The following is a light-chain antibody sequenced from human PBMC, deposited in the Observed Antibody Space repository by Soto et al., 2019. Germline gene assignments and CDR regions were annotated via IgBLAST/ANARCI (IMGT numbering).Light chain of an antibody. V-gene: IGKV3-20*01. J-gene: IGKJ4*01. CDR2: GVS. CDR3: QQYSSSPVT. Sequence: ENVLAQSPGTLSLSPGERATLSCRASQSVRNTYLAWYQQKPGQAPRLLIYGVSSRATGIPDRFSGSGSGTDFTLTISRLEPEDFAVYYCQQYSSSPVTFGGGTKVDIK. CDR1: QSVRNTY.